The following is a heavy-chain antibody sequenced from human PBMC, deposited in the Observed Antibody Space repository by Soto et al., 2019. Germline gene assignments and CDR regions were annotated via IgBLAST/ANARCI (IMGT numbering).Heavy chain of an antibody. Sequence: SQTLSLTCAISGDSVSSNSAAWNWIRQSPSRGLEWLGRTYYRSKWYNDYAVSVKSRITIKPDTSKNQFSLQLNSVTPEDTAVYYCARGGTIFGVVITDYYYYGMDVWGQGTTVTVSS. CDR3: ARGGTIFGVVITDYYYYGMDV. V-gene: IGHV6-1*01. CDR1: GDSVSSNSAA. J-gene: IGHJ6*02. CDR2: TYYRSKWYN. D-gene: IGHD3-3*01.